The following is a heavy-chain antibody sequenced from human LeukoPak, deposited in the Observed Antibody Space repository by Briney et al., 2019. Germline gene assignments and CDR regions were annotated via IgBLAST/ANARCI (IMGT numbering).Heavy chain of an antibody. CDR1: GFTFSSYG. D-gene: IGHD3-22*01. V-gene: IGHV3-33*01. CDR2: IWYDGSNK. J-gene: IGHJ3*02. CDR3: ARDSSVCTMIVVADAFDI. Sequence: GGSLRLSCAASGFTFSSYGMHWVRQAPGKGLEWVAVIWYDGSNKYYADSVKGRFTISRDNSKNTLYLQTNSLRAEGTAVYYCARDSSVCTMIVVADAFDIWGQGTMVTVSS.